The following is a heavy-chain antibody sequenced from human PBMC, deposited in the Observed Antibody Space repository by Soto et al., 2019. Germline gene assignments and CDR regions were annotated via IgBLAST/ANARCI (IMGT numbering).Heavy chain of an antibody. CDR3: ARDSPSLAYSGGDCYSIDY. Sequence: QVQLVQSGAEVKKPGASVKVSCEASGYTFTDYYMHWVRQAPGQGLEWMGWINSNSGGTNYAQKFQGRVTMTRDTSITTVYMELRRLRSDDTAVYYCARDSPSLAYSGGDCYSIDYWGQGTLVTVSS. CDR2: INSNSGGT. D-gene: IGHD2-21*02. J-gene: IGHJ4*02. CDR1: GYTFTDYY. V-gene: IGHV1-2*02.